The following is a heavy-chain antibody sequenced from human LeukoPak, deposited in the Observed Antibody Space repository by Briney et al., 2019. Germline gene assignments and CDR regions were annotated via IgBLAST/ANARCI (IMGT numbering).Heavy chain of an antibody. V-gene: IGHV1-18*01. CDR1: GYTFTSYG. J-gene: IGHJ3*02. CDR2: ISAYNGNT. Sequence: ASVKVSCKASGYTFTSYGISWVRQAPGQGLEWMGWISAYNGNTNYAQKLQGRVTMTTDTSTSTAYMELRSLRSDDTAVYYCASVPTTCSGGSCYPHDAFDIWGQGTMVTVSS. D-gene: IGHD2-15*01. CDR3: ASVPTTCSGGSCYPHDAFDI.